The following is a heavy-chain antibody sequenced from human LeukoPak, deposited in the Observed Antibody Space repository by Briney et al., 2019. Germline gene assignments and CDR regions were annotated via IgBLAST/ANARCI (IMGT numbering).Heavy chain of an antibody. CDR1: GFIVSSNC. CDR3: ARRSGEGYFDC. D-gene: IGHD1-26*01. Sequence: PGGSLRLSCAASGFIVSSNCMTWVRQAPGKGLEWLSVIYSGGDTYYADSVKGRFTISRDNSKNTLYLQMNSLRAEDTAVYYCARRSGEGYFDCWGQGTLVTVS. J-gene: IGHJ4*02. V-gene: IGHV3-66*01. CDR2: IYSGGDT.